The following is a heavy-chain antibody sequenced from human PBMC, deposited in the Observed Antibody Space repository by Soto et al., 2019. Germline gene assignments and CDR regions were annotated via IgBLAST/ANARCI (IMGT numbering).Heavy chain of an antibody. V-gene: IGHV4-30-4*01. D-gene: IGHD3-22*01. CDR2: IYYSGST. CDR1: GGSISSGDYY. CDR3: ARDYDSSGYIDY. J-gene: IGHJ4*02. Sequence: SETLSLTCTVSGGSISSGDYYWSWIRQPPGKGLEWIGYIYYSGSTYYNPSLKSRVTISVDTSKNQFSLKLSSVTAADTAVYYCARDYDSSGYIDYWGQGTLVTVSS.